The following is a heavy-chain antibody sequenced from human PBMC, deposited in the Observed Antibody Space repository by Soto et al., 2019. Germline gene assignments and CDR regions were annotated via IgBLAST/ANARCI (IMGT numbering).Heavy chain of an antibody. CDR3: ARGLNAGYDFWSGYSPTLYGMDV. CDR2: ISAYNGNT. V-gene: IGHV1-18*01. CDR1: GYTFTSYG. Sequence: ASVKVSCKASGYTFTSYGISWVRRAPGQGLEWMGWISAYNGNTNYAQKLQGRVTMTTDTSTSTAYMELRSLRSDDTAVYYCARGLNAGYDFWSGYSPTLYGMDVWGQGTTVTVSS. D-gene: IGHD3-3*01. J-gene: IGHJ6*02.